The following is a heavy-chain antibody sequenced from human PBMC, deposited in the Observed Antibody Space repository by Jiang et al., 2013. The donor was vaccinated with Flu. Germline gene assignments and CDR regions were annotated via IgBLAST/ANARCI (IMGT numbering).Heavy chain of an antibody. CDR2: FFYGGAT. J-gene: IGHJ4*02. CDR1: GDSFTSGGYY. Sequence: GLVKPSETLSLTCSLSGDSFTSGGYYWGWLRQPPGKRLEWLGSFFYGGATYYNPSLRSRVSISVDSSKRQFSLKVTSVTATDTAVYYCARHVTPGWADGIDYWGQGTLATVSP. V-gene: IGHV4-39*01. D-gene: IGHD6-19*01. CDR3: ARHVTPGWADGIDY.